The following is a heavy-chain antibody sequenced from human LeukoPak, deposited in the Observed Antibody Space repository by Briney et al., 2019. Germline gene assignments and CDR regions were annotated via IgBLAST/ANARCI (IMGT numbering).Heavy chain of an antibody. Sequence: GGSLRLSCAASGFTFSSYAMHWVRQAPGKGLEWVAVISYDGSNKYYADSVKGRFTISRDNSKNTLYLQMNSLRAEDTAVYYCARGGDHDYCWGQGNLVTVSS. J-gene: IGHJ4*02. D-gene: IGHD2-21*02. V-gene: IGHV3-30-3*01. CDR2: ISYDGSNK. CDR3: ARGGDHDYC. CDR1: GFTFSSYA.